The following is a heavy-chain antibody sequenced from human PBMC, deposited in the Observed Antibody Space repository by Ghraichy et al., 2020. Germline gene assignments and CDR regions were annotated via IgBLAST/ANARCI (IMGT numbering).Heavy chain of an antibody. J-gene: IGHJ4*02. CDR3: AVIDYSSSSVRPVDY. CDR2: IIPILGIA. CDR1: GGTFSSYA. V-gene: IGHV1-69*04. Sequence: SVKVSCKASGGTFSSYAISWVRQAPGQGLEWMGRIIPILGIANYAQKFQGRVTITADKSTSTAYMELSSLRSEDTAVYYCAVIDYSSSSVRPVDYWGQGTLVTVSS. D-gene: IGHD6-6*01.